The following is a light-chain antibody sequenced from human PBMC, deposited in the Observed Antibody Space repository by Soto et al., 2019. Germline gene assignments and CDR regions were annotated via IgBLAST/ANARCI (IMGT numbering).Light chain of an antibody. J-gene: IGKJ2*01. CDR1: QSIRYY. CDR2: AAS. Sequence: EIQMTQSPSSLSASVGDRVTITCRASQSIRYYLNWYQQKPGKAPKLLIYAASSLQSGVPSRFSGSGSGTDFTLTISSLQPEDFATYYCQQSYSTPQNTFGQGTKLEIK. V-gene: IGKV1-39*01. CDR3: QQSYSTPQNT.